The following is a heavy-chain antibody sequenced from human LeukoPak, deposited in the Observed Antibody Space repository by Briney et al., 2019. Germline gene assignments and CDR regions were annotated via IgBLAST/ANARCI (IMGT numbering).Heavy chain of an antibody. CDR3: AATKVTMVRGVYYYGMDV. CDR1: RFTFTSSA. Sequence: RASVKVSCKASRFTFTSSAVQWVRQARGQRLEWIGWIVVGSGNTNYAQKFQERVTITRDMSTSTAYMELSSLRSEDTAVYYCAATKVTMVRGVYYYGMDVWGKGTTVTVSS. D-gene: IGHD3-10*01. CDR2: IVVGSGNT. V-gene: IGHV1-58*01. J-gene: IGHJ6*04.